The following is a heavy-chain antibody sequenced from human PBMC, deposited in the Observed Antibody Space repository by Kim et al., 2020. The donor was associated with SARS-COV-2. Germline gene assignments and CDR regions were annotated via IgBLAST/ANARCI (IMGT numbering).Heavy chain of an antibody. J-gene: IGHJ4*02. CDR3: AKGSGWYPHFDY. D-gene: IGHD6-19*01. V-gene: IGHV3-23*05. Sequence: YYADSVSGRFSCSRDNSKNALYLQMNSLTVDDTAIYYCAKGSGWYPHFDYWAQGTLVTVSS.